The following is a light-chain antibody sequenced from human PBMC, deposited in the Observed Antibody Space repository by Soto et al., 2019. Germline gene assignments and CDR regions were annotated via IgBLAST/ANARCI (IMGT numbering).Light chain of an antibody. CDR1: SSDVGTYNY. V-gene: IGLV2-14*01. CDR3: SSYTTSTTVV. J-gene: IGLJ2*01. Sequence: QSALTQPASVSGSPGQSITISCTGTSSDVGTYNYVSWYQQHPGKAPKLMIYDVNSRPSGVSNRFSGSKSGNTASLTISGLQAEDEADYYCSSYTTSTTVVFGGGTKVTVL. CDR2: DVN.